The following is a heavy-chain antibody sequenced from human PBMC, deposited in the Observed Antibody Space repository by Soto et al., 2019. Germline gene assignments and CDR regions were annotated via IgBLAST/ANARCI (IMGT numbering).Heavy chain of an antibody. CDR1: GGSISSSSYY. J-gene: IGHJ6*02. CDR3: ARHSNGDTMMGVVITYGMDV. D-gene: IGHD3-22*01. V-gene: IGHV4-39*01. Sequence: SETLSLTCTVSGGSISSSSYYWGWIRQPPGKGLEWIGSIYYSGSTYYNPSLKSRVTISVDTSKNQFSLKLSSVTAADTAVYYCARHSNGDTMMGVVITYGMDVWGQGTTVTVSS. CDR2: IYYSGST.